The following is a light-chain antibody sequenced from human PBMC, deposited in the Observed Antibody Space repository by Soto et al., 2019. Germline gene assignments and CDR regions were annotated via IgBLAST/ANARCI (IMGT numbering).Light chain of an antibody. J-gene: IGLJ1*01. CDR2: DVS. CDR1: SSDVGGYNY. Sequence: QSALTQPRSESGSPGQSVTISCTGTSSDVGGYNYVSWYQQHPGKAPKLMIYDVSKRPSGVPDRFSGSKSGNTASLTISGLQAEDEADYYCCSYAGSYTFDVFGTGTKLTVL. CDR3: CSYAGSYTFDV. V-gene: IGLV2-11*01.